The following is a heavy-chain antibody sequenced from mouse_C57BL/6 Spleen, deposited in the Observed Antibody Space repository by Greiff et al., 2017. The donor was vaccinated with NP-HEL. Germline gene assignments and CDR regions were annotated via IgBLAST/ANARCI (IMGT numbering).Heavy chain of an antibody. CDR2: IYPGDGDT. CDR3: ASVGGSSYYYDVDY. CDR1: GYAFSSSW. V-gene: IGHV1-82*01. D-gene: IGHD1-1*01. J-gene: IGHJ4*01. Sequence: VQLQQSGPELVKPGASVKISCKASGYAFSSSWMNWVKQRPGKGLEWIGRIYPGDGDTNYNGKFKGKATLTADKSSSTAYMHLSRLTSEYSAVYCCASVGGSSYYYDVDYWGKGTSVTVSS.